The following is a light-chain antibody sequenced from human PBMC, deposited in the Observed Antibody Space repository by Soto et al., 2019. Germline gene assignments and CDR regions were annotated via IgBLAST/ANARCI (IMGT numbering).Light chain of an antibody. CDR1: QDITND. Sequence: DLQMTQSPSSLSASVGDRVTITCQASQDITNDLNWYQQKPGKAPKVLIYEASNLETGVPSRFRGSGSGTDFTFTISSLQPEDIATYFCQQYDNVPLTFGGGTKVEIK. CDR3: QQYDNVPLT. J-gene: IGKJ4*01. CDR2: EAS. V-gene: IGKV1-33*01.